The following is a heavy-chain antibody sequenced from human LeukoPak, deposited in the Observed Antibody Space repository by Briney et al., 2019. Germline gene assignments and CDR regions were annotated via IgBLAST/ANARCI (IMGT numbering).Heavy chain of an antibody. Sequence: SETLSLTCTVPGYSISSGYYWGWIRQPPGKGLEWIGSIYHSGSTYYNPSLKSRVTISVDTSKNQFSLKLSSVTAADTAVYYCARGSRRFVVAIYYFDYWGQGTLVTVSS. J-gene: IGHJ4*02. CDR2: IYHSGST. D-gene: IGHD2-21*01. CDR1: GYSISSGYY. CDR3: ARGSRRFVVAIYYFDY. V-gene: IGHV4-38-2*02.